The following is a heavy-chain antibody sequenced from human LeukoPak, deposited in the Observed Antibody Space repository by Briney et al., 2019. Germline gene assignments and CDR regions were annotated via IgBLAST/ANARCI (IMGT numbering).Heavy chain of an antibody. CDR2: IYYSGTT. CDR1: GGSISSTTYY. CDR3: ARGFSSGRGDAFDV. J-gene: IGHJ3*01. V-gene: IGHV4-39*01. Sequence: TSGTLSLTCTVSGGSISSTTYYWAWIRQSPGKGLEWIGRIYYSGTTYHNPSLKSRVTVSVDTAKNQFSLRLNTVTAADTAIYYCARGFSSGRGDAFDVWGQGTMVTVTS. D-gene: IGHD6-19*01.